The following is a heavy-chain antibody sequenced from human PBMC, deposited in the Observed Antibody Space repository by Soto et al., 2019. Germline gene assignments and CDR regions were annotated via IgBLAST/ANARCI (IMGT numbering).Heavy chain of an antibody. CDR2: ISAYNGNT. J-gene: IGHJ5*02. CDR1: GYTFTNYG. CDR3: ARGDSSSGLDP. V-gene: IGHV1-18*01. Sequence: QVQVVQSGTEVKKPGASVKVSCKASGYTFTNYGISWVRQAPGQGLEWMGWISAYNGNTNSAQRFQGRVTLTTDTSTTTAYMELRSLRSDDTAVYYCARGDSSSGLDPWGQGTLVTVSS. D-gene: IGHD6-6*01.